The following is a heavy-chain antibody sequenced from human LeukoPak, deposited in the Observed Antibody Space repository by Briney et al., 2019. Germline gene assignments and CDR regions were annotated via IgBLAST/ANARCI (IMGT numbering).Heavy chain of an antibody. CDR1: GFTFGDYA. V-gene: IGHV3-49*03. CDR2: IRSKAYGGTT. J-gene: IGHJ4*01. CDR3: GFSHYYDSSALYYFDY. D-gene: IGHD3-22*01. Sequence: GGSLRLSCTASGFTFGDYAMSWFRQAPGKGLEWVGFIRSKAYGGTTEYAASVKGRFTISRDDSKSIAYLQMNSLKTEDTAVYYCGFSHYYDSSALYYFDYWGQEPWSPSPQ.